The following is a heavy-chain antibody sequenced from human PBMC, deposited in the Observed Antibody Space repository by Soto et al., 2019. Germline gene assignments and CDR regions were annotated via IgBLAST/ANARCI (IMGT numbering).Heavy chain of an antibody. CDR3: TRTLGYCANGVCYRDAFDI. J-gene: IGHJ3*02. Sequence: EVHLVESGGGLIQPGESLRLSCAASGFTFSSFWMYWVRQAPGKGLVWVSSINSDGSSTTYADSVKGRFTISRDNAKNTLHLQMNSLRAEDTAVYYCTRTLGYCANGVCYRDAFDIWGQGTMVTVSS. CDR1: GFTFSSFW. V-gene: IGHV3-74*02. CDR2: INSDGSST. D-gene: IGHD2-8*01.